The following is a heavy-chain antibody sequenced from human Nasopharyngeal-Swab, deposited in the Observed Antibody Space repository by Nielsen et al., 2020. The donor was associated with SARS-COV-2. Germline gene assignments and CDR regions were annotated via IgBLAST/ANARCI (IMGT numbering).Heavy chain of an antibody. V-gene: IGHV1-2*06. CDR2: INPNSGGT. CDR3: ARVWSGSGSYPDYYYYMDV. D-gene: IGHD3-10*01. J-gene: IGHJ6*03. CDR1: GCTFTGYY. Sequence: ASVKVSCKASGCTFTGYYMHWVRQAPGQGLEWMGRINPNSGGTNYAQKFQGRVTMTRDTSISTAYMELSRLRSDDTAVYYCARVWSGSGSYPDYYYYMDVWGKGTTVTVSS.